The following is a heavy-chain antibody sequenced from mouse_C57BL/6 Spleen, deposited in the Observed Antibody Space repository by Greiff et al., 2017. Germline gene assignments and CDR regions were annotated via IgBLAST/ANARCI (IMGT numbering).Heavy chain of an antibody. Sequence: EVQRVESVAELVRPGASVKLSCTASGFNIKNTYMHWVKQRPEQGLEWIGRIDPANGNPKYAPKFQGKATITADTSSNTAYLQLSSLTSEDTAIYYCARDYGSSLYFDDWGQGTTLTVSS. CDR3: ARDYGSSLYFDD. CDR1: GFNIKNTY. CDR2: IDPANGNP. J-gene: IGHJ2*01. D-gene: IGHD1-1*01. V-gene: IGHV14-3*01.